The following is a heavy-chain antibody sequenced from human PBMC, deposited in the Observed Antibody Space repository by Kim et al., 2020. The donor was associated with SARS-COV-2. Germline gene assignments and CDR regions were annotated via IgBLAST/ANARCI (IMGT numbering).Heavy chain of an antibody. J-gene: IGHJ3*02. CDR2: ISYDGSNK. V-gene: IGHV3-30*04. CDR3: AREWTSYGGNSEHAFDI. D-gene: IGHD4-17*01. Sequence: GASLRLSCAASGFTFSSDAMHWVRQAPGKGLEWVAVISYDGSNKYYVDSVKGRFTISRDNSKNTLYLQMNSLRAEDTAVYYCAREWTSYGGNSEHAFDIWGQGTMVTVSS. CDR1: GFTFSSDA.